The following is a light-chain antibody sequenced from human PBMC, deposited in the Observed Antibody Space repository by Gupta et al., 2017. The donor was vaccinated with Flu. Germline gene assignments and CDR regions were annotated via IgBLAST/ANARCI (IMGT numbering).Light chain of an antibody. CDR3: QQYDFSPQT. Sequence: ELVLTQSPVTLPLSPGERATLSCGTSQSLSNNYLAWYQQRPGLAPRLLIYDVSRRATGIPDRFSGSGSGTDFTLTISRREPEDFAVYYCQQYDFSPQTFGRGTKVEIK. CDR1: QSLSNNY. V-gene: IGKV3D-20*01. J-gene: IGKJ1*01. CDR2: DVS.